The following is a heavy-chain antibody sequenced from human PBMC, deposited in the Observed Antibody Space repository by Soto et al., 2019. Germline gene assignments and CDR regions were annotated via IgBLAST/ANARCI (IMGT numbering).Heavy chain of an antibody. D-gene: IGHD4-17*01. CDR1: GGSVSSGSYY. J-gene: IGHJ1*01. CDR2: IYYSGST. Sequence: QVQLQESGPGLVKPSETLSLTCTVSGGSVSSGSYYWSWIRQPPGKGLEWIGYIYYSGSTNYNPSLKRRVTISVDTSKNQFSLKLSSVTAADTAVYYCARVDYGGNSGYFQHWGQGTLVTVSS. V-gene: IGHV4-61*01. CDR3: ARVDYGGNSGYFQH.